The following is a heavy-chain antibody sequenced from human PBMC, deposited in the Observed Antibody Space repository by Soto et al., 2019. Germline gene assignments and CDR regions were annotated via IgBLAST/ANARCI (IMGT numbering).Heavy chain of an antibody. CDR1: GFTFSSLW. Sequence: EVQLVEFGGGLVLPGGSLRLSCAASGFTFSSLWMSWVRQAPGKGLEWVANIKPDGSDQYYVDPVKGRFTISRDNARNSLYLQMNSLRGDDTAVYYCTRAGGSYYFDFWGQGTLVTVSA. CDR2: IKPDGSDQ. CDR3: TRAGGSYYFDF. D-gene: IGHD3-10*01. V-gene: IGHV3-7*01. J-gene: IGHJ4*02.